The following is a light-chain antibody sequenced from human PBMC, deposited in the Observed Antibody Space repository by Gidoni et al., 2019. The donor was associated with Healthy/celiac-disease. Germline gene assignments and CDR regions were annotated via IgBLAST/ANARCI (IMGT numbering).Light chain of an antibody. V-gene: IGKV1-39*01. J-gene: IGKJ1*01. CDR2: AAS. CDR3: QQSYSTPQT. CDR1: QSISSY. Sequence: DIQMTQSPSSLSASVGARVTITCRASQSISSYLNWYQQKPGNAPKLLIYAASSLQSGVPSRFRGSGSGTDFTLTISSLQPEDFATYYCQQSYSTPQTFGQGTKVEIK.